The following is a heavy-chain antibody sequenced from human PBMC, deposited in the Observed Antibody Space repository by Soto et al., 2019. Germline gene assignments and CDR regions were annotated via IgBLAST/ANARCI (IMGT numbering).Heavy chain of an antibody. Sequence: QVQLVQSGAEVKKPGSSVKVSCKASGGTFSSYTISWVRQAPGQGLEWMGRIIPILGIANYAQKFQGTVTTTADKSTSTAYMELSSLRSEDTAVYYCARGNEGSYHIKYNWFDPWGQGTLVTVSS. D-gene: IGHD3-10*01. V-gene: IGHV1-69*02. CDR1: GGTFSSYT. J-gene: IGHJ5*02. CDR3: ARGNEGSYHIKYNWFDP. CDR2: IIPILGIA.